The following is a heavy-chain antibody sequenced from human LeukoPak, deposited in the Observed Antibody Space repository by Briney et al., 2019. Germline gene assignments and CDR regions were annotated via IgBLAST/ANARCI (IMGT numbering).Heavy chain of an antibody. CDR2: INPSGGST. Sequence: ASVKVSCKASGYSFTSYYIHWVRQAPGQGLEWMGMINPSGGSTTYAQKFEGRVTMTTDTSTRTVYMELSSLRSEDTAVYYCARDGVFDSSGYYDFDYWGQGTLVTVSS. CDR3: ARDGVFDSSGYYDFDY. D-gene: IGHD3-22*01. J-gene: IGHJ4*02. V-gene: IGHV1-46*01. CDR1: GYSFTSYY.